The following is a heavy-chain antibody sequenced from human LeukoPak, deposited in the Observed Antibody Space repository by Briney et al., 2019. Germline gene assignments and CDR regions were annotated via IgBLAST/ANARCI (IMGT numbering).Heavy chain of an antibody. J-gene: IGHJ4*02. CDR1: GYTFTGYY. V-gene: IGHV1-2*02. CDR2: INPNSGGT. Sequence: ASVKVSCKASGYTFTGYYMHWVRQAPGQGLEWMGWINPNSGGTNYAQKFQGRVTMTRDTSISTAYMELSRLRSDDTAVYYCARDGQQRLVDGFWASDSWGPGTLVTVSS. CDR3: ARDGQQRLVDGFWASDS. D-gene: IGHD6-13*01.